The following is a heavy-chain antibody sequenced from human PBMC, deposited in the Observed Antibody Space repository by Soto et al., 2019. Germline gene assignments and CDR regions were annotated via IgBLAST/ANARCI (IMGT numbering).Heavy chain of an antibody. CDR1: GFTFSAYA. CDR3: ARSGFYGSGILYFYGVDV. V-gene: IGHV3-30-3*01. CDR2: VSYGDSNK. D-gene: IGHD3-10*01. J-gene: IGHJ6*02. Sequence: QVQLVESGGGEVQPGRSLRLSCAASGFTFSAYALHWVRQAPGTGLEWVATVSYGDSNKYYADSVKGRSTISRDNSKKTLFLQMNSLKVEDTAIYYCARSGFYGSGILYFYGVDVWGQGTTVTVSS.